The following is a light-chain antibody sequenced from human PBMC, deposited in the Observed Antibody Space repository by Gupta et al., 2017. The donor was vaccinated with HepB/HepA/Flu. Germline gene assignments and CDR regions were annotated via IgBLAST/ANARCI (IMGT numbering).Light chain of an antibody. V-gene: IGLV2-14*03. CDR3: SSSTRSSTYVV. CDR2: DVS. CDR1: SSDVGGYNY. Sequence: QSALTQPASVSGSPGQAITISCTGTSSDVGGYNYVSWYQQHPGKAPKLMIYDVSNRPSGVSNRFSGSHSFPPASLTISVLQAEDEADYYCSSSTRSSTYVVFGCGPPLTVL. J-gene: IGLJ2*01.